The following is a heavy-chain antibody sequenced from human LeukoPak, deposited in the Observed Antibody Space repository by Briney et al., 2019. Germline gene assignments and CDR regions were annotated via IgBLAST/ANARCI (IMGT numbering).Heavy chain of an antibody. CDR3: TIPETGTTRY. D-gene: IGHD1-1*01. CDR1: GFSFNNAW. CDR2: IKRKSDGGTA. Sequence: GGSLRLSCAASGFSFNNAWMSWVRQAPGKGLEWVGRIKRKSDGGTADYAAPVKGRFTISRDDSKNTLYLQMNSLKIEDTAVYYCTIPETGTTRYWGQGTLVAVSS. V-gene: IGHV3-15*01. J-gene: IGHJ4*02.